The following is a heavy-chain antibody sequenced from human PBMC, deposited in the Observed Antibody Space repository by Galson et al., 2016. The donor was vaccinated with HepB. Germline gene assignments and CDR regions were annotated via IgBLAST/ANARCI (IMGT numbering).Heavy chain of an antibody. CDR3: ARGGHFYFDY. Sequence: SLRLSCAASGFTFSSYYMTWVRQAPGKGLECVANIKHDGSEKYYVDSVKGRFTISRDNAKNSLYLQMNSLRAEDTAVYYCARGGHFYFDYWGQGTLVTVSS. CDR2: IKHDGSEK. CDR1: GFTFSSYY. V-gene: IGHV3-7*03. J-gene: IGHJ4*02.